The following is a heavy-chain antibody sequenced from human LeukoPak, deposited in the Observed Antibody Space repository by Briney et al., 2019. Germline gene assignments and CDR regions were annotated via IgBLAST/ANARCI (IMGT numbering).Heavy chain of an antibody. CDR2: IWYDGSQK. V-gene: IGHV3-33*01. J-gene: IGHJ1*01. CDR1: GFTFSSYG. Sequence: GGSLRLSCAASGFTFSSYGMHWVRQVPGKGLEWVAVIWYDGSQKYYADSVKGRFTISRDNSKNTLFLQMNSLRAEDTAVYYCARDRCSGGGCDSSAEYYQHWGLGTLVTVSS. CDR3: ARDRCSGGGCDSSAEYYQH. D-gene: IGHD2-15*01.